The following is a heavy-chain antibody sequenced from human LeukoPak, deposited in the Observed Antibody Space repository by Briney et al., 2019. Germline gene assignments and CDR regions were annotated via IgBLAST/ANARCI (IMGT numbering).Heavy chain of an antibody. CDR3: TRGGIQLSKTDFDY. Sequence: GGPRRLSCTASGFTFGDYAMSGFRQPPGKGREGGGLIRRKDYAGTTKYAASVKGKFTISRDDSKSNAYLQMNSLKTEDTAVYYCTRGGIQLSKTDFDYWGEGTLVTVSS. CDR2: IRRKDYAGTT. J-gene: IGHJ4*02. D-gene: IGHD5-18*01. V-gene: IGHV3-49*03. CDR1: GFTFGDYA.